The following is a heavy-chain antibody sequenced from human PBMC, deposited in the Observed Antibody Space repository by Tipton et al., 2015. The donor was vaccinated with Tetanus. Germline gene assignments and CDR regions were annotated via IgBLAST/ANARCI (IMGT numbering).Heavy chain of an antibody. D-gene: IGHD5-18*01. CDR1: GFTFSDYY. Sequence: GSLRLSCAASGFTFSDYYMSWIRQAPGKGLEWVSYISSSGSTIYYADSVKGRFTISRDNAKNSLYLQMNSLRAEDTAVYYCASLSSGCSYYYYYYMDVWGKGTTVTVSS. J-gene: IGHJ6*03. CDR3: ASLSSGCSYYYYYYMDV. CDR2: ISSSGSTI. V-gene: IGHV3-11*01.